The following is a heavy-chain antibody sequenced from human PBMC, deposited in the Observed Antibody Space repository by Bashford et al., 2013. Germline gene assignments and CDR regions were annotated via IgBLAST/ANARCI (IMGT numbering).Heavy chain of an antibody. CDR3: AGPGGSDRNAFDI. V-gene: IGHV4-31*03. D-gene: IGHD2-15*01. Sequence: SETLSLTCTVSGGSISSGGYYWSWIRQHPGKGLEWIGYIYYSGSTYYNPSLKSRVTISVDTSKNQFSLKLSSVTAADTAVYYCAGPGGSDRNAFDIWGQGTMVTVSS. J-gene: IGHJ3*02. CDR2: IYYSGST. CDR1: GGSISSGGYY.